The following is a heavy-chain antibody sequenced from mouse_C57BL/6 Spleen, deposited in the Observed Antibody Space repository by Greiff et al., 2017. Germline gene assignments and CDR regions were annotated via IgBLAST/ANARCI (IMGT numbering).Heavy chain of an antibody. Sequence: EVQLQQSGPVLVKPGASVKMSCKASGYTFTDYYMNWVKQSHGKSLEWIGVINPYNGGTSYNQKFKGKATLTVDKSSSTAYMELNSLTSEDSAVYYCARRGIYYSNCFDYWGQGTTLTVSS. CDR3: ARRGIYYSNCFDY. CDR2: INPYNGGT. V-gene: IGHV1-19*01. D-gene: IGHD2-5*01. CDR1: GYTFTDYY. J-gene: IGHJ2*01.